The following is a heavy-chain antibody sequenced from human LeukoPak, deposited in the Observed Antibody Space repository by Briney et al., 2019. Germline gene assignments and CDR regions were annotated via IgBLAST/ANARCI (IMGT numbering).Heavy chain of an antibody. Sequence: GGSLRLSCAASGFTFSTNAMSWVRQAPGKGLEWVSGITGSDIRTYNADSAKGRFTITRDNSKSALYLQMNSLRAEDTAVYYCAKDPYTAMVNWFDPWGQGTLVTVSS. V-gene: IGHV3-23*01. CDR3: AKDPYTAMVNWFDP. J-gene: IGHJ5*02. CDR1: GFTFSTNA. CDR2: ITGSDIRT. D-gene: IGHD5-18*01.